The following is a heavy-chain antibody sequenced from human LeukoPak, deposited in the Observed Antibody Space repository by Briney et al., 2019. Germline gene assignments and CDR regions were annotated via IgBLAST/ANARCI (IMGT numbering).Heavy chain of an antibody. V-gene: IGHV3-30*03. Sequence: GGSLRLSCAASGFTFSSYGMHWVRQAPGKGLEWVAVISYDGSNKYYADSVKGRFTISRDNSKNTLYLQMNSLRAEDTAVYYCALSAPPNWFDPWGQGTLVTVSS. CDR3: ALSAPPNWFDP. CDR1: GFTFSSYG. CDR2: ISYDGSNK. J-gene: IGHJ5*02.